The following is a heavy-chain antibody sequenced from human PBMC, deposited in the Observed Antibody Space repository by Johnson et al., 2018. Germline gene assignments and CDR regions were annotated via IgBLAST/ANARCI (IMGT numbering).Heavy chain of an antibody. D-gene: IGHD2-2*01. V-gene: IGHV3-9*01. CDR3: AKDIEVGSSTSSPIDY. Sequence: VQLVQSGGDLVQPGRSLRLSCAASGFKFDDYAVHWVRQAPGKGLEWVSGITWNSGRIGYADAVKGRFTISRDNAKNSLYLQMNSLRTEDTALYYCAKDIEVGSSTSSPIDYWGQGTLVTVSS. CDR2: ITWNSGRI. CDR1: GFKFDDYA. J-gene: IGHJ4*02.